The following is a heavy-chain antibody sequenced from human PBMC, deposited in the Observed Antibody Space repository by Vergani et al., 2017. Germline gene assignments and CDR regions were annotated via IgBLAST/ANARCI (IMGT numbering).Heavy chain of an antibody. CDR2: IYTSGST. CDR3: ARGSSSWRAPHPFDY. CDR1: GGSISSSSYY. Sequence: QLQLQESGPGLVKPSETLSLTCTVSGGSISSSSYYWGWIRQPPGKGLEWIGSIYTSGSTNYNPSLKSRVTISVDTSKNQFSLQLSSVTAADTAVYYCARGSSSWRAPHPFDYWGQGTLVTVSS. J-gene: IGHJ4*02. V-gene: IGHV4-39*07. D-gene: IGHD6-13*01.